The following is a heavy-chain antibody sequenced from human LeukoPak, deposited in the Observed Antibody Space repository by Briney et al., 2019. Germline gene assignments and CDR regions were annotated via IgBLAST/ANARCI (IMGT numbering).Heavy chain of an antibody. CDR1: GSTFSSYA. CDR2: ISYDGSNK. D-gene: IGHD6-19*01. J-gene: IGHJ4*02. V-gene: IGHV3-30*04. Sequence: GGSLRLSCAASGSTFSSYAMHWVRQAPGKGLEWVAVISYDGSNKYYADSVKGRFTISRDNSKNTLYLQMNSLRAEDTAVYYCARDRTVAGRGPLDYWGQGTLVTVSS. CDR3: ARDRTVAGRGPLDY.